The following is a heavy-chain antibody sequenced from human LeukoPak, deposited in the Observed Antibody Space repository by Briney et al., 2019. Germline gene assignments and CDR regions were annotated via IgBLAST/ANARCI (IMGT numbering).Heavy chain of an antibody. CDR3: AELGITMIGGV. J-gene: IGHJ6*04. CDR1: GYSISSGYY. D-gene: IGHD3-10*02. Sequence: PSETLSLTCTVSGYSISSGYYWGWIRQPPGKGLEWVSAISGSGGSTYYADSVKGRFTISRDNSKNTLYLQMNSLRAEDTAVYYCAELGITMIGGVWGKGTTVTISS. V-gene: IGHV3-23*01. CDR2: ISGSGGST.